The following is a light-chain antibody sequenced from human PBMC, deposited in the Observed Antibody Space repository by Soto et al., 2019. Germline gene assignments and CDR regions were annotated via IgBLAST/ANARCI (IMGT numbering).Light chain of an antibody. V-gene: IGKV3D-15*01. CDR1: QAVSTN. CDR2: GAS. Sequence: EIVMTQSPATLSVSPGERATLSCRASQAVSTNLAWYQEKPGQAPRLLIYGASTRATGFPARFSGSGSGTEFTLTISSLQSEDFAVYYCHQYDVRPWTFGQGTKVDIK. CDR3: HQYDVRPWT. J-gene: IGKJ1*01.